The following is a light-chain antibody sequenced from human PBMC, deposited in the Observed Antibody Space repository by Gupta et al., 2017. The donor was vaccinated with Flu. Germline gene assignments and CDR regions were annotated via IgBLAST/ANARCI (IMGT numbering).Light chain of an antibody. CDR3: EQSDTYPFT. V-gene: IGKV1-9*01. CDR1: QGMGRY. CDR2: ATS. Sequence: GDRVTITGRASQGMGRYLAWYQQKPGRAPKLLIYATSTLQSGVPSRFSGSGSGTEFTLTIDSLQPEDFANYYCEQSDTYPFTFGPGTKVDVK. J-gene: IGKJ3*01.